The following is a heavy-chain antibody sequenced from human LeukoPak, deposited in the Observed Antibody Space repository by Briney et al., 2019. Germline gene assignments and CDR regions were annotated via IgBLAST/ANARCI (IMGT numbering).Heavy chain of an antibody. CDR1: EFSFSGYW. J-gene: IGHJ3*02. CDR3: AREPDSGYDLNDAFDI. V-gene: IGHV3-7*01. Sequence: PGGSLRLSCAASEFSFSGYWMSWVRQAPGKGLEWVANIKQDGSEKYYVDSVRGRFTISRDNAKSSLYLQMNSLRVEDTAVYYCAREPDSGYDLNDAFDIWGQGTMVTVSS. D-gene: IGHD5-12*01. CDR2: IKQDGSEK.